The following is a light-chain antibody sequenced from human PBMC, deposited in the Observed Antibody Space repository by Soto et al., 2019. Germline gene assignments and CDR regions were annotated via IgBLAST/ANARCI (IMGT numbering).Light chain of an antibody. Sequence: EIVLTQSPATLSLSPGERATLSCRASQSVSSYLAWYQQKPGQAPRLLIYGTSSRATGIPDRFSGSGSGTDFTLTISRLEPEDFAVYYCQQYGNSPITFGQGTRLGL. CDR3: QQYGNSPIT. V-gene: IGKV3-20*01. CDR1: QSVSSY. CDR2: GTS. J-gene: IGKJ5*01.